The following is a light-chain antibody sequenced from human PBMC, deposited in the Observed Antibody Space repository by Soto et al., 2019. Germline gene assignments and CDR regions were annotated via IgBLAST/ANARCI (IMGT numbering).Light chain of an antibody. CDR1: SSDIGSYNR. Sequence: QSVLTQPASVSGSPGQSITISCTGTSSDIGSYNRVSWYQQPPGTAPKLIIYEVNNRPSGVPDRFSGSKSGNTASLTISGLQAEDEADYYCNSFTTGSTYVFGTGTKLTVL. CDR2: EVN. CDR3: NSFTTGSTYV. J-gene: IGLJ1*01. V-gene: IGLV2-18*02.